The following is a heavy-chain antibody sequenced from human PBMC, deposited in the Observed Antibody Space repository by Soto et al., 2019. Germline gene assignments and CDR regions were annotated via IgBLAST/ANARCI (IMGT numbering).Heavy chain of an antibody. CDR2: IFHTGST. Sequence: PSETLSLTCTVSGGSISSGNYYWSWIRQPPGKGLEWIGYIFHTGSTYFNPSLRSRVSISIDTSKSHFSLKLTSVTAADTAMFYCARVSIGADGPFIDHWGQGALVTVSS. CDR1: GGSISSGNYY. CDR3: ARVSIGADGPFIDH. D-gene: IGHD3-3*01. V-gene: IGHV4-30-4*01. J-gene: IGHJ4*02.